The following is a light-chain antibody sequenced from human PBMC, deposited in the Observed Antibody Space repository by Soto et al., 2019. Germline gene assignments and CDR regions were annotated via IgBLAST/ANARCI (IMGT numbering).Light chain of an antibody. CDR2: GAS. V-gene: IGKV1-17*03. CDR3: LQHNTYPYT. J-gene: IGKJ2*01. CDR1: QGIINY. Sequence: DIPMTQSPSAMSASVGDRVTITCRASQGIINYLAWFQQKPGKVPKRLIYGASSLESGVPSRFTGSASGTEFTLTISSLQPEDFATYYCLQHNTYPYTFGQGTKLEIK.